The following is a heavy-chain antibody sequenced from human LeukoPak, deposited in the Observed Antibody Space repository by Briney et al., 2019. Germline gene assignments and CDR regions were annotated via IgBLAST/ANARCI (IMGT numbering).Heavy chain of an antibody. CDR3: ATGGGYSYAYDAFDI. V-gene: IGHV1-24*01. CDR1: GYTLTELS. Sequence: GASVKVSCKVSGYTLTELSMHWVRQAPGKGLEWMGGFDPEDGETIYAQKFQGRVTMTADTSTGTAYMELSSLRSEDTAVYYCATGGGYSYAYDAFDIWGQGTMVTVSS. CDR2: FDPEDGET. D-gene: IGHD5-18*01. J-gene: IGHJ3*02.